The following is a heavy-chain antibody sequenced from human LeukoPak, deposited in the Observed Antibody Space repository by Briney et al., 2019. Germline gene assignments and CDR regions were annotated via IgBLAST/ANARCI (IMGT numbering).Heavy chain of an antibody. CDR3: AKGSIAVAANAVDY. J-gene: IGHJ4*02. Sequence: GGSLRLSCAASGFTFSGYTMTWVRQAPGKGLEWVSSISNSSTYIYYADSVKGRFTISRDNSKNTLYLQMNSLRAEDTAVYYCAKGSIAVAANAVDYWGQGTLVTVSS. CDR1: GFTFSGYT. CDR2: ISNSSTYI. D-gene: IGHD6-19*01. V-gene: IGHV3-21*04.